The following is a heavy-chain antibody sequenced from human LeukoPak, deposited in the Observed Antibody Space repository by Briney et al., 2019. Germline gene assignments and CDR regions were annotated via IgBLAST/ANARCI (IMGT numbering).Heavy chain of an antibody. V-gene: IGHV4-59*01. CDR2: VFHTGST. D-gene: IGHD6-19*01. CDR3: AREGQVACTWHVFDV. Sequence: ASETLSLTCIVSGASMGTYYWSWIRQPPGKGLEWIGYVFHTGSTYYNPSLKGRVTMSLDPSRNQVSLKLTSVTAADTAFYYCAREGQVACTWHVFDVWGQGTMVTVSS. J-gene: IGHJ3*01. CDR1: GASMGTYY.